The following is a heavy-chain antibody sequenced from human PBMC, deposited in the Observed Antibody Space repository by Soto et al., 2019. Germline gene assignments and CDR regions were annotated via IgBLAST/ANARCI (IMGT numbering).Heavy chain of an antibody. CDR3: ARGVVVVAATPVDY. D-gene: IGHD2-15*01. CDR2: IWYDGSNK. Sequence: ESGGGVVQPGRSLRLSCAASGFTFSSYGMHWVRQAPGKGLEWVAVIWYDGSNKYYADSVKGRFTISRDNSKNTLYLQMNSLRAEDTAVYYCARGVVVVAATPVDYWGQGTLVTVSS. CDR1: GFTFSSYG. V-gene: IGHV3-33*01. J-gene: IGHJ4*02.